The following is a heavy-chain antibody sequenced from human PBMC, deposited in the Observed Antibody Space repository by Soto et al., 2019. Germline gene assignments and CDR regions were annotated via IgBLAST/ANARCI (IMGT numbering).Heavy chain of an antibody. CDR3: ARGITMVRGVRITLYYYYYGMDV. J-gene: IGHJ6*02. Sequence: GGSLRLSCAASGFTFSDHYMDWVRQAPGKGLEWVGRTRNKANSYTTEYAASVKGRFTISRDDSKNSLYLQMNSLKTGDTAVYYCARGITMVRGVRITLYYYYYGMDVWGQGTTVTVSS. V-gene: IGHV3-72*01. CDR1: GFTFSDHY. CDR2: TRNKANSYTT. D-gene: IGHD3-10*01.